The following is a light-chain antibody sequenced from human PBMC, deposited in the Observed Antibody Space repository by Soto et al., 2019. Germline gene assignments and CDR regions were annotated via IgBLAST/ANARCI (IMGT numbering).Light chain of an antibody. V-gene: IGKV3-15*01. CDR2: ESS. J-gene: IGKJ4*01. CDR1: QSVYSN. Sequence: EIVMTQSPATLSLSPGERATLSCRASQSVYSNLAWYPQKPGQTPRLLIYESSTRATGIPARFSGGASGTEFTLTISSLRYEDLADYFCQQYQSWPITFGGGTKMEIK. CDR3: QQYQSWPIT.